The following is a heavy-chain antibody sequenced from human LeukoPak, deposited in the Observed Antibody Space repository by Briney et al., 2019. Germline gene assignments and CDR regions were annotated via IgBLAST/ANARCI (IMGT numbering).Heavy chain of an antibody. D-gene: IGHD6-19*01. Sequence: GGSLRLSCAASGFTFDDYAMHWVRQAPGKGLEWVSGISWNSGSISYADSVKGRFTISRDNAKNSLYLQMNSLRAEDTALYYCAKDMGSSGWYRLDYWGQGTLVTVSS. J-gene: IGHJ4*02. CDR1: GFTFDDYA. CDR2: ISWNSGSI. CDR3: AKDMGSSGWYRLDY. V-gene: IGHV3-9*01.